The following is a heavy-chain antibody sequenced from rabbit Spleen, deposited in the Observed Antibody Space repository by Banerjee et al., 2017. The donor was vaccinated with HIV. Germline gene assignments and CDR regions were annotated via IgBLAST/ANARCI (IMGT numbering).Heavy chain of an antibody. V-gene: IGHV1S45*01. Sequence: QQQLVESGGGLVQPEGSLTLTCKASGFSFSNKAVMCWVRQTPGKGLEWIACINVVTGKAVYASWAKGRFTFSKTSSTTVTLQLSSLTAADTATYFCARGWGGDGHAFDPWGQGTLVTVS. CDR2: INVVTGKA. D-gene: IGHD2-1*01. CDR3: ARGWGGDGHAFDP. J-gene: IGHJ2*01. CDR1: GFSFSNKAV.